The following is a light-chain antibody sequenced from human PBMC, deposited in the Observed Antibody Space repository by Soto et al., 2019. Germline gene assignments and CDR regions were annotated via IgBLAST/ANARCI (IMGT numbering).Light chain of an antibody. J-gene: IGKJ3*01. CDR3: QHYGGSFI. Sequence: EIVLTQSPGTLYLSPGEGATVSCRVSQSINSKSLVWYQRKFGQAPRLLIYNTSSRATGIPDRFSGSGSGTDFTLSISRLEPEDFAVYYCQHYGGSFIFGPGTKVDFK. V-gene: IGKV3-20*01. CDR2: NTS. CDR1: QSINSKS.